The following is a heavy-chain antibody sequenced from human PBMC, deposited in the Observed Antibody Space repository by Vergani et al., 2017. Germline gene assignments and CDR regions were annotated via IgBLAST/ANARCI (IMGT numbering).Heavy chain of an antibody. V-gene: IGHV5-51*01. CDR3: ARLGEYCSGGRCPDYYYGMDV. Sequence: EVQLVQSGAEVKKPGESLKISCKCSGYSFTSYWIGWVRQMPGKGLEWMGIIYPGDSDTRYSPSFQGQVTISADKSISTAYLQWSSLKASDTAMYYCARLGEYCSGGRCPDYYYGMDVWGQGTTVTVSS. J-gene: IGHJ6*02. CDR1: GYSFTSYW. CDR2: IYPGDSDT. D-gene: IGHD2-15*01.